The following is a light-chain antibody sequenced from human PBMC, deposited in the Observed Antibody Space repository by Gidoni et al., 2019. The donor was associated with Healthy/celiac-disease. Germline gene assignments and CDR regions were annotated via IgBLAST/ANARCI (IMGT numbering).Light chain of an antibody. CDR1: QSVSSY. V-gene: IGKV3-11*01. J-gene: IGKJ4*01. Sequence: EIVLTQSPATLSLSPGERATLSCRASQSVSSYLAWYQQKPGQAPRLIIYAASNRATDSPARCSVSGSGTDFALTISILGPEDFAVYSCQQRSNWPRRLTFGGGTKVEIK. CDR2: AAS. CDR3: QQRSNWPRRLT.